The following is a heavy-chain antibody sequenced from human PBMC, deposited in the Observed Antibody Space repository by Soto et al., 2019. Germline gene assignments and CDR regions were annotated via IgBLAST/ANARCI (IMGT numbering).Heavy chain of an antibody. D-gene: IGHD3-10*01. CDR3: ARHSYGSGSYYKNPGY. Sequence: ASETLSLTCTVSGGSISSYYWSWIRQPPGKGLEWIGYIYYSGSTNYNPSLKSRVTISVDTSKNQFSLKLSSVTAADTAVYYCARHSYGSGSYYKNPGYWGQGTLVTVSS. V-gene: IGHV4-59*08. CDR2: IYYSGST. J-gene: IGHJ4*02. CDR1: GGSISSYY.